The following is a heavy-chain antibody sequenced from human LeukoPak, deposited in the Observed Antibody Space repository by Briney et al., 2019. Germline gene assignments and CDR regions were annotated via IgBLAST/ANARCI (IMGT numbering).Heavy chain of an antibody. CDR2: INQDGGEK. CDR3: ARERSYSGSYDFDY. J-gene: IGHJ4*02. D-gene: IGHD1-26*01. CDR1: GFTFSNYW. V-gene: IGHV3-7*01. Sequence: GGSLRLSCAASGFTFSNYWMSWVRQAPGKGLEWVVNINQDGGEKYYVDSVKGRFTISRDNARNSLYLQMNSLRAEDTAVYYCARERSYSGSYDFDYWGPGTLVTVSS.